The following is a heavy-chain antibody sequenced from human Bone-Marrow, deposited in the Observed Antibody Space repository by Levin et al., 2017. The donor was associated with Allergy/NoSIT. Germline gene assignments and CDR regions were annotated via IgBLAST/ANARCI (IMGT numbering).Heavy chain of an antibody. CDR1: GFSLTKSGEG. D-gene: IGHD3-10*01. V-gene: IGHV2-5*02. CDR3: AHTQGFGDGSDFDS. Sequence: SGPTLVKPTQTLTLTCTFSGFSLTKSGEGVGWIRQPPGKALEWLSVIYWDDDKRYSPSLKSRLTITKDTSKNQVVLTMTNMDPLDTATYYCAHTQGFGDGSDFDSWGQGSLVTVSS. J-gene: IGHJ4*02. CDR2: IYWDDDK.